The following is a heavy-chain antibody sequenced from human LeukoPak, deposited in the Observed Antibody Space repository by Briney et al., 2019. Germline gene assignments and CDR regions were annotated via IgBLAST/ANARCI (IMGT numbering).Heavy chain of an antibody. CDR3: ARDRPLLWFGDSNWGMDV. CDR1: GYTFTGYY. V-gene: IGHV1-2*02. CDR2: INPNSGGT. Sequence: ASVKVSCKASGYTFTGYYMHWVRQAPGQGLEWMGWINPNSGGTNYAQKFQGRVTMTRDTSISTAYMELSRLRSDDTAVYYCARDRPLLWFGDSNWGMDVWGQGTTVTVSS. D-gene: IGHD3-10*01. J-gene: IGHJ6*02.